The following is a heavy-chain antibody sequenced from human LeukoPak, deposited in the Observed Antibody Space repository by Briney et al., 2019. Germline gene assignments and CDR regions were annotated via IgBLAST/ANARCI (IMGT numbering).Heavy chain of an antibody. D-gene: IGHD3-10*01. CDR3: ARRNYGSGDNNWFDP. V-gene: IGHV4-59*12. J-gene: IGHJ5*02. Sequence: SETLSLTCTVSGGSISSYYWSWIRQPPGKGLEWIGYIYYSGSTYYNPSLKSRVTISVDTSKNQFSLKLSSVTAADTAVYYCARRNYGSGDNNWFDPWGQGTLVTVSS. CDR1: GGSISSYY. CDR2: IYYSGST.